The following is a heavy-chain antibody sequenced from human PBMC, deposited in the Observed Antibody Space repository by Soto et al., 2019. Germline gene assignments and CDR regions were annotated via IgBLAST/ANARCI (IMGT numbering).Heavy chain of an antibody. CDR3: ARGEYCTNGVCYTAISYYYYYYMDV. Sequence: ASVKVSCKASGYTFTSYDINWVRQATGQGLEWMGWMNPNSGNTGYAQKFQGRVTMTRNTSISTAYMELSSLRSEDTAVYYCARGEYCTNGVCYTAISYYYYYYMDVWGKGTTVTVSS. CDR2: MNPNSGNT. V-gene: IGHV1-8*01. CDR1: GYTFTSYD. J-gene: IGHJ6*03. D-gene: IGHD2-8*01.